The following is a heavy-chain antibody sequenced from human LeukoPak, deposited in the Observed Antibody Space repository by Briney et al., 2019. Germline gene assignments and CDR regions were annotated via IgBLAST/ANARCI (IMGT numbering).Heavy chain of an antibody. J-gene: IGHJ6*02. Sequence: GGSLRLSCAASGFTFSSYSMNWVRQAPGKGLEWVSSIIISRRYIYYTDSVKGRFTISRDKAKNSLYLQMNSLRAEDTAVYYCARDASFRAAAGTGYYYGMDVWGQGNTVTVSS. CDR1: GFTFSSYS. D-gene: IGHD6-13*01. CDR2: IIISRRYI. CDR3: ARDASFRAAAGTGYYYGMDV. V-gene: IGHV3-21*01.